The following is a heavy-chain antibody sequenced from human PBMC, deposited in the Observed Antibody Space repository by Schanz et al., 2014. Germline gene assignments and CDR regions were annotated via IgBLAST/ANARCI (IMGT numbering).Heavy chain of an antibody. V-gene: IGHV3-23*01. Sequence: EVQLLESGGGFVQPGGSLRLSCVASGVTFSSYAMSWVRQASGKGLEWVSAISGSGASTYYADSVKGRFTISRDNSKNTLYLQMNSLRAEDTAVYYCAREVGLYDRGWFDPWGQGTLVTVSS. CDR3: AREVGLYDRGWFDP. J-gene: IGHJ5*02. D-gene: IGHD3-22*01. CDR1: GVTFSSYA. CDR2: ISGSGAST.